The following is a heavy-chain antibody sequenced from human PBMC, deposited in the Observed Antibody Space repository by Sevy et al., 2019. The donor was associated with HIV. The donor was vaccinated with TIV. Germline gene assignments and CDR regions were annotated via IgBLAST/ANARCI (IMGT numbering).Heavy chain of an antibody. CDR2: IKSKPDGGTT. CDR1: GFTFSHAW. CDR3: STDPIIVLLVTDGMDV. V-gene: IGHV3-15*01. J-gene: IGHJ6*02. Sequence: GGSLRLSCAASGFTFSHAWMSWVRQAPGKGLEWVGRIKSKPDGGTTDYAAPVKGRFTISRDDSKNTLFLQMNSLKTEDTAVYYCSTDPIIVLLVTDGMDVWGQGTTVTVS. D-gene: IGHD2-8*02.